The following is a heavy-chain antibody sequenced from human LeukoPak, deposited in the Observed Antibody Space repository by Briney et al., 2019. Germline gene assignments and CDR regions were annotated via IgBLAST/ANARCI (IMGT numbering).Heavy chain of an antibody. V-gene: IGHV1-3*01. D-gene: IGHD3-10*01. CDR1: GYTFTSYA. J-gene: IGHJ4*02. Sequence: ASVNVSCKASGYTFTSYAMHWVRQPPGQRLEGMGCINAGNGNTKYSQKFQGRVTITRDTSASTAYMELSSLRSEDTAVYYCASYPRYYGSGSPLSYWGQGTLVTVSS. CDR3: ASYPRYYGSGSPLSY. CDR2: INAGNGNT.